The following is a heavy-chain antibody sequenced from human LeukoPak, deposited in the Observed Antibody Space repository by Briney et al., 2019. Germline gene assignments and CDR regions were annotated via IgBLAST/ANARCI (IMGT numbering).Heavy chain of an antibody. CDR2: IKRDGSEK. CDR3: ARNNGMDV. V-gene: IGHV3-7*03. J-gene: IGHJ6*02. CDR1: GFTFSSYW. Sequence: GGSLRLSCAASGFTFSSYWMSWVRQAPGKGLEWVANIKRDGSEKYYVDSVKGRFTISKDNAKNSLYLQMNSLRAEDTALYHCARNNGMDVWGQGTTVIVSS.